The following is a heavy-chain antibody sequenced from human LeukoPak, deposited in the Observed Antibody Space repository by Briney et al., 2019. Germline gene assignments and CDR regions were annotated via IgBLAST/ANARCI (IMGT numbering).Heavy chain of an antibody. J-gene: IGHJ4*02. CDR3: ARGGSNYYGSGSWFT. Sequence: PSETLSLTCTVSGGSISSGGYYWSWIRQHPGKGLEWIGYIYYSGSTYYNPSLKSRVTISVDTSKNQFSLKLSSVTAADTAVYYCARGGSNYYGSGSWFTRGQGTLVTVSS. CDR2: IYYSGST. CDR1: GGSISSGGYY. D-gene: IGHD3-10*01. V-gene: IGHV4-31*03.